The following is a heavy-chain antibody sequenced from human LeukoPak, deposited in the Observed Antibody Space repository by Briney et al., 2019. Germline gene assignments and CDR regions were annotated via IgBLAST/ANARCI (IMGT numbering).Heavy chain of an antibody. CDR1: GFTFSSYS. V-gene: IGHV3-21*01. J-gene: IGHJ4*02. CDR2: ISSSSSYI. CDR3: AREWFGELYPLPPDY. Sequence: GGSLRLSCAASGFTFSSYSINWVRQAPGKGLEWVSSISSSSSYIYYADSVKGRFTISRDNAKNSLYLQMNSLRAEDTAVYYCAREWFGELYPLPPDYWGQGTLVTVSS. D-gene: IGHD3-10*01.